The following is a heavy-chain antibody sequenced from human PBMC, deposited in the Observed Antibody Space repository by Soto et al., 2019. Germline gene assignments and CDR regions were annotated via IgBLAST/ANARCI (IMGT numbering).Heavy chain of an antibody. CDR2: ISTYNGDT. J-gene: IGHJ6*02. CDR3: ARAGAAPYYYYGMDF. D-gene: IGHD2-15*01. Sequence: QVQLVQSGAEVRKPGASVKVSCKASGYTFSTSGMSWLRQAPGQGLEWMGWISTYNGDTKDAPKFQDRVTMTSDTSKSTGYRALRSLTSDDTAVYYCARAGAAPYYYYGMDFWGQGARVTVSS. V-gene: IGHV1-18*01. CDR1: GYTFSTSG.